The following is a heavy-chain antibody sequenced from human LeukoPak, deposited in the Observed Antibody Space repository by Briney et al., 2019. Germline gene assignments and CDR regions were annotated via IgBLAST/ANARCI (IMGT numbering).Heavy chain of an antibody. CDR2: ISYDGRKK. V-gene: IGHV3-30*03. CDR1: GFTFSSYG. CDR3: AREQTFGVVLPFDY. J-gene: IGHJ4*02. D-gene: IGHD3-3*01. Sequence: GGSLRLSCAASGFTFSSYGMPWVRQAPGKGLEWVAVISYDGRKKYHADSVKGRFTISRDNSKNTLYLQVNSLRAEDTAVYYCAREQTFGVVLPFDYWGQGTLVTVSS.